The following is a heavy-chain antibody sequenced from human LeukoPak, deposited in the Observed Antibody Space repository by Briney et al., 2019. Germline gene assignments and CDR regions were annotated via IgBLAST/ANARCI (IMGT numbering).Heavy chain of an antibody. V-gene: IGHV3-23*01. CDR2: IGGSSGST. J-gene: IGHJ4*02. D-gene: IGHD3-3*01. CDR3: ARDPGVVAFHYLDF. CDR1: GFTFSSHA. Sequence: PGGSLRLSCAASGFTFSSHAMAWVRQAPGQGLEWVSAIGGSSGSTYYADSVKGRFTISRDNSKNTVYLQMNYLRADDTAVYYCARDPGVVAFHYLDFWGQGTLVTVSS.